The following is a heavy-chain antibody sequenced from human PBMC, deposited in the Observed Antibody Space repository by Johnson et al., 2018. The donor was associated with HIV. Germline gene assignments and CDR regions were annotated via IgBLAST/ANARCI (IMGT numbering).Heavy chain of an antibody. CDR3: AKDGDDGDGPDGTKGAFDI. CDR2: ISYDGIKT. D-gene: IGHD5-24*01. CDR1: GFTFSGYA. J-gene: IGHJ3*02. Sequence: QVQLVESGGSVVQPGRSLRLSCAASGFTFSGYAINWVRQAPGKGLEWVAVISYDGIKTYYVDSVKARFTISRDDARNTLYLQMNSLRIEDTGLYYCAKDGDDGDGPDGTKGAFDIWGQGTMVTVSS. V-gene: IGHV3-30*04.